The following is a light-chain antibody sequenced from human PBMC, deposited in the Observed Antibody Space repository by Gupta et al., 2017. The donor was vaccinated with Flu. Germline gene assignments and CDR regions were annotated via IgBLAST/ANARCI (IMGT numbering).Light chain of an antibody. Sequence: VTPGQPASISCKSSQSRLHGDGKTYLYWYLQKPGQPPHLLIYEGSKRGSGVPDRFSGSGSGTEFTLKISRVEADDVGVYYCRQSVQIAFSFGHGTKVDIK. J-gene: IGKJ3*01. CDR1: QSRLHGDGKTY. V-gene: IGKV2D-29*01. CDR2: EGS. CDR3: RQSVQIAFS.